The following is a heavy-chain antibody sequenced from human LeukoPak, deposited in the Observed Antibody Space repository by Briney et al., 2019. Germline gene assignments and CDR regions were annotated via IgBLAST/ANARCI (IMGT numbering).Heavy chain of an antibody. D-gene: IGHD5-24*01. CDR2: IKPDGSEV. J-gene: IGHJ4*02. CDR1: GFTFSNYY. Sequence: GGSLRLSCAASGFTFSNYYMSWVRQAPGKGLEWVANIKPDGSEVYFVDSLRGRFTISRDNAKNSLYLQMNSLKAEDTALYYCARIEHRDSYNAYFHDYWGQGTLVTVSS. CDR3: ARIEHRDSYNAYFHDY. V-gene: IGHV3-7*01.